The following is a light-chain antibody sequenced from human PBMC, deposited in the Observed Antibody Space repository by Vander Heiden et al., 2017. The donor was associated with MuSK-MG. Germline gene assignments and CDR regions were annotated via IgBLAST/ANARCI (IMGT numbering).Light chain of an antibody. J-gene: IGLJ3*02. CDR3: YSAPDRSLL. CDR1: VLTKKY. CDR2: KDN. Sequence: SYELTQPSSVSVSPGQTARITCSGDVLTKKYGRWFQQKPGQAPVLIIYKDNERPSGIPERFSGSSSGTTVTLTISGAQVEDEADYYCYSAPDRSLLFGGGTKLTVL. V-gene: IGLV3-27*01.